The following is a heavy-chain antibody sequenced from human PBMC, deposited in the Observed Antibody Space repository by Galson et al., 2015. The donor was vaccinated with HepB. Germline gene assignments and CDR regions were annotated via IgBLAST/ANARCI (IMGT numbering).Heavy chain of an antibody. CDR1: GFTFTKYA. CDR2: ITGSGGYT. D-gene: IGHD3-3*01. J-gene: IGHJ4*02. CDR3: AKDLTYYDFWSGYLTAPFDH. Sequence: SLRLSCAASGFTFTKYAMTWVRQAPGKGLEWVPSITGSGGYTYYADFVKGRFTISRDNSNNTLYLQMNSLRAEDTAVYYCAKDLTYYDFWSGYLTAPFDHWGQGILVTVSS. V-gene: IGHV3-23*01.